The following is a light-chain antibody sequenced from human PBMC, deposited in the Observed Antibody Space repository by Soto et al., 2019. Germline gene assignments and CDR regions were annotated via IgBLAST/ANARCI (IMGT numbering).Light chain of an antibody. CDR3: QHYNSYWT. CDR2: DAS. Sequence: DIQMTQSPSTLSASVGDRVTITCRASQSISSWLAWYQQKPGKAPKLLIYDASSLGSGVPSRFSRSGSGTEFSLTISSLQPDDFATYDCQHYNSYWTFGQGTKVEIK. V-gene: IGKV1-5*01. CDR1: QSISSW. J-gene: IGKJ1*01.